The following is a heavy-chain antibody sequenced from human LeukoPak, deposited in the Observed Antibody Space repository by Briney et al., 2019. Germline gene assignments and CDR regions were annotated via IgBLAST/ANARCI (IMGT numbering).Heavy chain of an antibody. CDR1: GGSFSGYY. CDR3: ARRGYYYDRSGAFDI. CDR2: INHSGST. V-gene: IGHV4-34*01. Sequence: PSETLSLTCAVYGGSFSGYYWSWIRQPPGKGLEWIGEINHSGSTNYNPSLKSRVTISVDTSKNQFSLKLSSVTAADTAVYYCARRGYYYDRSGAFDIWGQGTMVTVSS. D-gene: IGHD3-22*01. J-gene: IGHJ3*02.